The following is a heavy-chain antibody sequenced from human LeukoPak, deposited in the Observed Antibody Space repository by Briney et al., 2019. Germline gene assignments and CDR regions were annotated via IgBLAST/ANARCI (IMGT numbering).Heavy chain of an antibody. Sequence: GGSLRLSCGASGFTFSNSWMSWVRQVPGKGLEWVANINKDGSEKYYVDSVEGRFTIFRDNAKNSLYLQMNSLRAEDTAVYYCARGHYGMDVWGQGTTVTVS. J-gene: IGHJ6*02. CDR3: ARGHYGMDV. CDR2: INKDGSEK. V-gene: IGHV3-7*02. CDR1: GFTFSNSW.